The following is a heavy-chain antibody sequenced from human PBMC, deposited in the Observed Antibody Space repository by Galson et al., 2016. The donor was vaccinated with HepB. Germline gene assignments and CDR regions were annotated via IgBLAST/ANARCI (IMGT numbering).Heavy chain of an antibody. J-gene: IGHJ4*02. CDR2: INWNGDDT. Sequence: SLRLSCAASGFTFSNLGMHWVRQTPGKGLEWVSLINWNGDDTYYADSVKGRLTIPRDKNKNSLYLQMNSLRSEDTALYYCAKDTQSGRRRGYTAAAIDYWGQGTLVTVSS. V-gene: IGHV3-43*01. CDR1: GFTFSNLG. D-gene: IGHD5-18*01. CDR3: AKDTQSGRRRGYTAAAIDY.